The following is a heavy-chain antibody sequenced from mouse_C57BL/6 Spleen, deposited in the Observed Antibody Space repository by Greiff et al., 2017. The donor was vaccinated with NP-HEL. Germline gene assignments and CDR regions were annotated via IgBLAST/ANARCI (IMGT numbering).Heavy chain of an antibody. CDR2: INPNNGGT. Sequence: VQLKESGPELVKPGASVKMSCKASGYTFTDYNMHWVKQSHGKSLEWIGYINPNNGGTSYNQKFKGKATLTVNKSSSTAYMELRSLTSEDSAVYYCARCPYAMDYWGQGTSVTVSS. J-gene: IGHJ4*01. CDR1: GYTFTDYN. CDR3: ARCPYAMDY. V-gene: IGHV1-22*01.